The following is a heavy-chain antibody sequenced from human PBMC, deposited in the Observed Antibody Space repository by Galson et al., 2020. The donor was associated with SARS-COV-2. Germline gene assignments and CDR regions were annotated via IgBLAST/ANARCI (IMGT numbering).Heavy chain of an antibody. Sequence: GGSLRLSCAASGFTFSNYAMNWVRQAPGKGLEWVSAISGSGGSAYYADSVKGRFTISRDNSKNTLYLQMNSLRTEDTAAYYCAIKEGFYYYGMDVWGLGTTVTVSS. V-gene: IGHV3-23*01. CDR1: GFTFSNYA. CDR2: ISGSGGSA. CDR3: AIKEGFYYYGMDV. J-gene: IGHJ6*02.